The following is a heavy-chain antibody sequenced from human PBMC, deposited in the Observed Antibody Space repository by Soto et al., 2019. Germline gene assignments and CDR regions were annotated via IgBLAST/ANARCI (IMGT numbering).Heavy chain of an antibody. D-gene: IGHD3-16*02. V-gene: IGHV4-31*03. J-gene: IGHJ3*02. CDR1: GGSISSSSYY. Sequence: SETLSLTCTVSGGSISSSSYYWGWIRQHPGKGLEWIGYIYYSGSTYYNPSLKSRVTISVDTSKNQFSLKLSSVTAADTAVYYCARDLPMITFGGVIVRAFDIWGQGTMVTVSS. CDR3: ARDLPMITFGGVIVRAFDI. CDR2: IYYSGST.